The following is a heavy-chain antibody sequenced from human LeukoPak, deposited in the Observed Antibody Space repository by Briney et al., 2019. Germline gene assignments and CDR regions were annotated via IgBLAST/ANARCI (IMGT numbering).Heavy chain of an antibody. Sequence: ASVKVSCKASGYTFTSYGISWVRQAPGQGLEWMGWMNPNSGNTGYAQKFQGRVTMTRNTSISTAYMELSSLRSEDTAVYYCARVSNYAPIDYYYYGMDVWGQGTTVTVSS. D-gene: IGHD4-4*01. V-gene: IGHV1-8*02. CDR3: ARVSNYAPIDYYYYGMDV. CDR2: MNPNSGNT. J-gene: IGHJ6*02. CDR1: GYTFTSYG.